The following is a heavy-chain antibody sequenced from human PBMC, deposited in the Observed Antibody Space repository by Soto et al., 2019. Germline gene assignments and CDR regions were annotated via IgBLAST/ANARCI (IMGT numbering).Heavy chain of an antibody. CDR2: IIPIFGTA. CDR1: GGTFSSYA. J-gene: IGHJ6*02. V-gene: IGHV1-69*13. Sequence: GASVKVSCKASGGTFSSYAISWGRQAPGQGLEWMGGIIPIFGTANYAQKFQGRVTITADESTSTAYMELSSLRSEDTAVYYCAGVAGTYYYYGMDVWGQGTTVTVSS. CDR3: AGVAGTYYYYGMDV. D-gene: IGHD6-19*01.